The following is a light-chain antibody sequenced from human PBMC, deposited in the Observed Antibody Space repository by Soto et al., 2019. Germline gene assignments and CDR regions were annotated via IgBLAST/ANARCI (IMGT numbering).Light chain of an antibody. J-gene: IGKJ5*01. V-gene: IGKV3-11*01. CDR3: QQRSNWPT. Sequence: EIVLTQSPATLSLSPGERATLSCRASQSVSSYLAWYQQKPGQAPRLLLYDASNRATGIPTRFSGSGSGTDFPLTISSREPEDFAVYYCQQRSNWPTFGQGTRLQIK. CDR2: DAS. CDR1: QSVSSY.